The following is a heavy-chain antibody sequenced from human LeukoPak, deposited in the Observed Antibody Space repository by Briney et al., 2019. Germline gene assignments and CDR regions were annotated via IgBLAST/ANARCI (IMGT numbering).Heavy chain of an antibody. D-gene: IGHD1-26*01. CDR1: GGSFSGYY. J-gene: IGHJ4*02. CDR3: ARGRGATVY. Sequence: SETLSLTCAVYGGSFSGYYWSWIRPPPGKGLEWIGEINHSGSTNYNPSLKSRVTISVDPSNNQFSLKLSSVTAADTAVYYCARGRGATVYWGQGTLVSVSS. V-gene: IGHV4-34*01. CDR2: INHSGST.